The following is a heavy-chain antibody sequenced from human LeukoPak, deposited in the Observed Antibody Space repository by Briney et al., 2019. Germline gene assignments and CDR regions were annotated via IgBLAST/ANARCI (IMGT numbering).Heavy chain of an antibody. CDR2: ISSSSSYI. CDR1: GFTFSSYS. V-gene: IGHV3-21*01. J-gene: IGHJ4*02. D-gene: IGHD6-13*01. CDR3: AKVASSSLDSLYFDY. Sequence: KAGGSLRLSCAASGFTFSSYSMNWVRQAPGKGLEWVSSISSSSSYIYYADSVKGRFTISRDNAKNSLYLQMNSLRAEDTAVYYCAKVASSSLDSLYFDYWGQGTPVTVSS.